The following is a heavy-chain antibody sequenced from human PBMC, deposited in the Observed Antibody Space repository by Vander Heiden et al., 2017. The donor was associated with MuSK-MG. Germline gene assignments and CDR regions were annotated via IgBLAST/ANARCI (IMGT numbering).Heavy chain of an antibody. D-gene: IGHD3-22*01. Sequence: EVQLVESGGGLVQPGGSLRLSCAASGFTFSSYWMSWVRQAPGKGLEWVANIKQDGSEKYYVDSVKGRVTISRDNAKNSLYLQMNSLRAEDTAVYYCAREPMITKGASDWFDPWGQGTLVTVSS. CDR3: AREPMITKGASDWFDP. V-gene: IGHV3-7*01. J-gene: IGHJ5*02. CDR1: GFTFSSYW. CDR2: IKQDGSEK.